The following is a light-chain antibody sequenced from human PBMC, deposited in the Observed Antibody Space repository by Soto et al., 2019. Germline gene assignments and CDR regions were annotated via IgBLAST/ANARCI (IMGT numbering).Light chain of an antibody. J-gene: IGLJ1*01. CDR2: GNN. CDR1: SSNMGAGYD. V-gene: IGLV1-40*01. Sequence: QSVLTQPPSVSGAPGQRVSISCTGSSSNMGAGYDVHWYQQLPGTAPKLLIYGNNNRPSGVPDRFSGSKSGTSASLAVTGLQAEDEADYYCQSYATGLSVLYVFGTGTKVTVL. CDR3: QSYATGLSVLYV.